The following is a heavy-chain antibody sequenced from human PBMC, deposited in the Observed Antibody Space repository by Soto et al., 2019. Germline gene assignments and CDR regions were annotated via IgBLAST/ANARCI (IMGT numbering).Heavy chain of an antibody. Sequence: QVQLVQSGAEVKKPGASVKVSCKISGYPFTSYGINWVRQAPGQGPEWMGWISAYNGKTSYTQKFQGRVTMTTDTSTSTAYMELRSLRSDDTAVYYCARDRLIAVTGRLHYWGQGTLVTVSS. CDR3: ARDRLIAVTGRLHY. V-gene: IGHV1-18*01. D-gene: IGHD6-19*01. CDR2: ISAYNGKT. J-gene: IGHJ4*02. CDR1: GYPFTSYG.